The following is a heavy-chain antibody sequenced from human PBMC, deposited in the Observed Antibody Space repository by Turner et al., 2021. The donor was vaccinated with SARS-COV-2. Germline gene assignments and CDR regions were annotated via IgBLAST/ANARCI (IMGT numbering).Heavy chain of an antibody. CDR3: ARGRDDYIWGSPTPTYYFDY. J-gene: IGHJ4*02. D-gene: IGHD3-16*01. Sequence: QVQLQQWGAGLLKPSETLSLTCAVYGGSFSGDYGSFIRQPPGKGLEWTGEINHSGNTNYNPSLQSRVITSVDTSKNHFSLKLTSVTAADTAVYYCARGRDDYIWGSPTPTYYFDYWGQGTLVTVSS. V-gene: IGHV4-34*01. CDR1: GGSFSGDY. CDR2: INHSGNT.